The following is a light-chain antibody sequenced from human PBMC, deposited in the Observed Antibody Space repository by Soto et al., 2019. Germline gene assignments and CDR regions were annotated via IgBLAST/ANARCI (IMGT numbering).Light chain of an antibody. CDR1: SGHSSYA. CDR2: LNSDGSH. J-gene: IGLJ1*01. V-gene: IGLV4-69*01. Sequence: QAVVTQSPSASASLGASVKLTCTLSSGHSSYAIAWHQQQPEKGPRYLMKLNSDGSHSKGDGIPDRFSGSSSGAERYLTISSLQSEDEADYSCQTRGPFGTGTKVTVL. CDR3: QTRGP.